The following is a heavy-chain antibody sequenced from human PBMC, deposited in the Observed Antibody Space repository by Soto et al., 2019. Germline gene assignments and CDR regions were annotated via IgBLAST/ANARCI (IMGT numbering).Heavy chain of an antibody. V-gene: IGHV3-48*03. Sequence: GGSLRLSCEASGFSLIGYEMNWVRQAPGKGLEWVSYISTSGTTIQYGDSVKGRFTVSRDNAKNSVYLQMNSLRAEDTGVYYCATDVELWGQGTLVTVSS. CDR2: ISTSGTTI. CDR3: ATDVEL. CDR1: GFSLIGYE. D-gene: IGHD1-26*01. J-gene: IGHJ4*02.